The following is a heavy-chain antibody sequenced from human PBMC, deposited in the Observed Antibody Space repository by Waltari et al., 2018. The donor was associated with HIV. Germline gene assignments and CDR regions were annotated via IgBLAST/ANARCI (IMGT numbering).Heavy chain of an antibody. CDR1: GDSAGSGSSY. Sequence: QVQLQESGPGLVKPSETLSLTCSVSGDSAGSGSSYWSWMRQPPGKGLDWIGNIDYTGRANYNPSLKTRVTISADTSKNHLSLKLTSVTAGDTAIYYCARVVASAGLRFDRWGQGSLVTVSS. V-gene: IGHV4-61*03. J-gene: IGHJ5*02. CDR3: ARVVASAGLRFDR. CDR2: IDYTGRA. D-gene: IGHD2-21*01.